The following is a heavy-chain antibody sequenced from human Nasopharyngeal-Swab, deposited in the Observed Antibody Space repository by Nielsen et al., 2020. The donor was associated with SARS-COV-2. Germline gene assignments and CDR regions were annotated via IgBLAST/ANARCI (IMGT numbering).Heavy chain of an antibody. CDR3: ARVFNRVSEIAAADPNIYYYYGMDV. V-gene: IGHV3-21*01. Sequence: GGSLRLSCAATGFTFSSYSMNWVRQAPGKGLEWVSSMRSRRSYIYYADSVKGRFTISRDNAKNSLYLQMNSLRAEDTAVYYCARVFNRVSEIAAADPNIYYYYGMDVWGQGTTVTVSS. CDR1: GFTFSSYS. CDR2: MRSRRSYI. J-gene: IGHJ6*02. D-gene: IGHD6-13*01.